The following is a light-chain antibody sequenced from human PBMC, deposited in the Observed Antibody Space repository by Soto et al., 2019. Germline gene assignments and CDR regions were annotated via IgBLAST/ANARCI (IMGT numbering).Light chain of an antibody. CDR3: CSYTSSNTYV. J-gene: IGLJ1*01. CDR1: SSDVGGFDY. CDR2: DVT. V-gene: IGLV2-14*03. Sequence: SALPKPASVSVSLGQSITISCTGTSSDVGGFDYVSWYQHQPGKAPKLIIYDVTSRPSGVSSHFSGSKSGNTASLTISGLLAEDEADYHCCSYTSSNTYVFGTGTKVTVL.